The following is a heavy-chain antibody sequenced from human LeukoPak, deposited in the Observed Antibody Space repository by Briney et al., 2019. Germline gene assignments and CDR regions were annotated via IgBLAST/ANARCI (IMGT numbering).Heavy chain of an antibody. D-gene: IGHD1-14*01. CDR1: GYTFTSYY. CDR2: INPSGGST. J-gene: IGHJ6*03. V-gene: IGHV1-46*01. Sequence: ASVKVSCKASGYTFTSYYMHWVRQAPGQGLEWMGIINPSGGSTSYAQEFQGRVTMTRDMSTSTVYMELSSLRSEDTAVYYCVGATQEPTKKKSYYYYYMDVWGKGTTVTVSS. CDR3: VGATQEPTKKKSYYYYYMDV.